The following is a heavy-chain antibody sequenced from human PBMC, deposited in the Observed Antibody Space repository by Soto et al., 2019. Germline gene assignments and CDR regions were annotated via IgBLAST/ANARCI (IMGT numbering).Heavy chain of an antibody. Sequence: PVGSLRLSCAASGFTFSGSAMHWVRQASGKGLEWVGRIRSKANSYATAYTASVEGRFTISRDDSKNTAYLQMNSPKTEDTAVYYCTRTYYFGSGSYRKGFDYWGQGSLVTVSS. V-gene: IGHV3-73*01. CDR1: GFTFSGSA. D-gene: IGHD3-10*01. CDR2: IRSKANSYAT. CDR3: TRTYYFGSGSYRKGFDY. J-gene: IGHJ4*02.